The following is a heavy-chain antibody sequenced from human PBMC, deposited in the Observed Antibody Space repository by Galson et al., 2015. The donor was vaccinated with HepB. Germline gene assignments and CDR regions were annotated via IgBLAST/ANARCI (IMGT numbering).Heavy chain of an antibody. CDR2: IHYSGYT. CDR3: ARDLRADYGGNPRHAWFDP. CDR1: GVSIRGYY. J-gene: IGHJ5*02. V-gene: IGHV4-59*01. Sequence: SETLSLTCTVSGVSIRGYYWNWIRQPLGKGLEWIGSIHYSGYTKYNPSLKSRVNISVDASKKQFSLKLSYVTAADTAVYYCARDLRADYGGNPRHAWFDPWGQGTLVTVSS. D-gene: IGHD4-23*01.